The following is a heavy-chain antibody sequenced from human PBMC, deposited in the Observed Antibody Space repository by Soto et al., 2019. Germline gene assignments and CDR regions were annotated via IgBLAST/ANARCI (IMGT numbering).Heavy chain of an antibody. Sequence: QVQLQESGPGLVKPSQSLSLTCTVSGGSITSDDYYWSWIRQPPWRGLEWIGYIFYSGSTHYNPSLKSRFIISLDTSKKQVSLKLSSVTAADTAVYYCASANCGGDCSYRHDRYYFESWGQGTLGTVSS. V-gene: IGHV4-30-4*01. CDR2: IFYSGST. J-gene: IGHJ4*02. CDR1: GGSITSDDYY. D-gene: IGHD2-21*02. CDR3: ASANCGGDCSYRHDRYYFES.